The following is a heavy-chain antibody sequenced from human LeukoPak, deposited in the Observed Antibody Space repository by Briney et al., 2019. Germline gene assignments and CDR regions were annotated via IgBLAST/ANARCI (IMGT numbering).Heavy chain of an antibody. CDR3: ALPMTTVTDFDY. V-gene: IGHV5-51*01. Sequence: GESLKISCKGSGYNFTTYWIGWVRQMPGKGLEWMAIIYPRDSDTRYSPSFQGQVTISADKSISTAYLQWSSLKASDTAMYYCALPMTTVTDFDYWGQGTLVTVSS. J-gene: IGHJ4*02. CDR1: GYNFTTYW. D-gene: IGHD4-17*01. CDR2: IYPRDSDT.